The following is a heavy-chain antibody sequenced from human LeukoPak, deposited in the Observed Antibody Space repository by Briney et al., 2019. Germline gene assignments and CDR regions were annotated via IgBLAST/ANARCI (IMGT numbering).Heavy chain of an antibody. CDR3: AKSSYDILTGYYPKFDY. V-gene: IGHV3-23*01. CDR2: ISGSGGST. Sequence: GGSLRLSCAASGFTFSSYAMSWVRQAPGKGLEWVSAISGSGGSTYYADSVKGRFTISRDNSKNTLYLQMNSLRAEDTAVYYCAKSSYDILTGYYPKFDYWGQGTLVTVSS. J-gene: IGHJ4*02. CDR1: GFTFSSYA. D-gene: IGHD3-9*01.